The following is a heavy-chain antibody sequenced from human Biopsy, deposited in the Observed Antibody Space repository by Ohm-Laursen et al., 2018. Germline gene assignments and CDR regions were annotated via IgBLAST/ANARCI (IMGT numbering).Heavy chain of an antibody. D-gene: IGHD3-16*02. V-gene: IGHV1-69*13. CDR1: GGTFSSYA. J-gene: IGHJ3*02. CDR2: IIPIFETI. CDR3: ARLKRSDPNDYVWESYRYHDASDI. Sequence: ALVKVSCKSSGGTFSSYAISWVRQAPGQGPEWMGGIIPIFETIDYAPKFQDRVTITADESTRTAYMELRSLRSDDTAVYYCARLKRSDPNDYVWESYRYHDASDIWGVGTVVTVSS.